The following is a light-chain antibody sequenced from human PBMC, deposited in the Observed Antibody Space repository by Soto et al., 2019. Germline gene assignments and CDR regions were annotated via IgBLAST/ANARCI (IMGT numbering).Light chain of an antibody. J-gene: IGLJ1*01. CDR2: EVS. Sequence: QSALPQPPSVSGSPGQSVTISCTGTSSDVGSYNRVSWYQQPPGTAPKLMIYEVSNRPSGVPDRFSGSKSGNTASLTISGLQAEDEADYYCSSYTSSSTYVFGTGTKVT. CDR3: SSYTSSSTYV. CDR1: SSDVGSYNR. V-gene: IGLV2-18*02.